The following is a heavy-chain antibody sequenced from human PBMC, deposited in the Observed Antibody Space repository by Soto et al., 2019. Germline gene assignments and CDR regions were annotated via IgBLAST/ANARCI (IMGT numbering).Heavy chain of an antibody. D-gene: IGHD3-9*01. CDR1: GYTFTSYG. V-gene: IGHV1-18*01. CDR2: ISAYNGNT. Sequence: QVQLVQSGAEVKKPGASVKVSCKASGYTFTSYGISWVRQAPGQGLEWMGWISAYNGNTNYAQKLQGRVTMTTDTSTSKGYMELRSLRSDDTAVYYCARDSYDILTGYPPDVWGQGTTVTVSS. J-gene: IGHJ6*02. CDR3: ARDSYDILTGYPPDV.